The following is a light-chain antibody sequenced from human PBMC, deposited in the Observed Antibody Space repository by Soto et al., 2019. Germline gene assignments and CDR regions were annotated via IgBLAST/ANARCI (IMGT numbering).Light chain of an antibody. Sequence: EIVLTQSPATLSLSPGEGATLSCRASQSVSSYLAWYQQKPGQAPRLLIYDASNRATGIPARFSGSGSGTGFTLIISSLAPEDFAVYYCQQRSKGPVTFGLGTKVEV. CDR2: DAS. CDR3: QQRSKGPVT. J-gene: IGKJ1*01. V-gene: IGKV3-11*01. CDR1: QSVSSY.